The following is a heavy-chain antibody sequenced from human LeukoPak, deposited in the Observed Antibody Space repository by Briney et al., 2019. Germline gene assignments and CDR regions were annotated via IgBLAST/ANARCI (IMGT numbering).Heavy chain of an antibody. V-gene: IGHV3-33*01. J-gene: IGHJ4*02. CDR1: GFTFSTYG. Sequence: PGGSLRLSCAASGFTFSTYGMLWVRQAPGKGLEWVAVIWYDGSNKYYADSVKGRFTISRDNSKNTLYLQMNSLRAEDTAVYYCARDLGEMATGETYYFDYWGQGTLVTVSS. CDR2: IWYDGSNK. D-gene: IGHD5-24*01. CDR3: ARDLGEMATGETYYFDY.